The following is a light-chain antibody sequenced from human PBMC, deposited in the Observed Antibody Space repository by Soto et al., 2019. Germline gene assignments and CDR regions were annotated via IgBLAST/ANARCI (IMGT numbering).Light chain of an antibody. Sequence: EIVLTQSPGTLSLSPGERATLSCRASQSVFKKNLAWYQQKPGQAPRLLMLGASSRATGIPDRFSGSGSGTDFTLTISRLEPEDFAIYHCQQYGGSPRTFGQGTKLEIK. CDR3: QQYGGSPRT. CDR1: QSVFKKN. CDR2: GAS. V-gene: IGKV3-20*01. J-gene: IGKJ2*01.